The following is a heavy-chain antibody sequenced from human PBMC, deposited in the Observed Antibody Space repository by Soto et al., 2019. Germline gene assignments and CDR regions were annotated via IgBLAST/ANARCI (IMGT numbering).Heavy chain of an antibody. CDR3: ARDEDYYDSGPP. D-gene: IGHD3-22*01. CDR2: ISSSSSYI. J-gene: IGHJ5*02. Sequence: GWSLRLSCAASGFTFSRHTMNWVRQAPGKGLEWVSSISSSSSYIYYADSLKGRFTISRDNAKKSLYLQMNSLRAEDTAVYYCARDEDYYDSGPPCVQGTMVTVSS. CDR1: GFTFSRHT. V-gene: IGHV3-21*01.